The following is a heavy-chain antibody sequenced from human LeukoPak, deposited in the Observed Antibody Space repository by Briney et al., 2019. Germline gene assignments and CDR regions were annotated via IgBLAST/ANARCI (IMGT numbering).Heavy chain of an antibody. CDR1: GFTFNNYG. V-gene: IGHV3-33*01. CDR2: IWYDGTNK. CDR3: ARGYPSYLDY. Sequence: GGSLRLSCVASGFTFNNYGMYWVRQAPGKGLEWVALIWYDGTNKYYGDCVKGRFTVSRDNSNNTLYLQMNSLRAEDTAVYYCARGYPSYLDYWGQGTLVSVSS. J-gene: IGHJ4*02. D-gene: IGHD5-18*01.